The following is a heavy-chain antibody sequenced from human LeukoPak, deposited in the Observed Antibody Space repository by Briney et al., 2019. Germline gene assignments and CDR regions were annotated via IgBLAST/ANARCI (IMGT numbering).Heavy chain of an antibody. CDR2: INHSGST. CDR1: GGSFSGYY. J-gene: IGHJ5*02. CDR3: ARGLRSKGCWFDP. V-gene: IGHV4-34*01. D-gene: IGHD3-3*01. Sequence: SETLSLTCAVYGGSFSGYYWSWIRQPPGKGLEWIGEINHSGSTNYNPSLKSRVTISVDTSKNQFSLKLSSVAAADTAVYYCARGLRSKGCWFDPWGQGTLVTVSS.